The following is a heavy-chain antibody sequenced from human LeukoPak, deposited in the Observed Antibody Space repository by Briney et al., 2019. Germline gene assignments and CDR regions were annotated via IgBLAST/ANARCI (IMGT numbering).Heavy chain of an antibody. D-gene: IGHD6-13*01. CDR1: GFTFSSYG. CDR3: ARDFFAPGIPAANYMDV. J-gene: IGHJ6*03. Sequence: GGSLRLSCAASGFTFSSYGMSWVRQAPGKGLEWVSAISGSGGSIYYADSVKGRFTISRDNSKNTLYLQMNSLRAEDTAVYYCARDFFAPGIPAANYMDVWGKGTTVTVSS. V-gene: IGHV3-23*01. CDR2: ISGSGGSI.